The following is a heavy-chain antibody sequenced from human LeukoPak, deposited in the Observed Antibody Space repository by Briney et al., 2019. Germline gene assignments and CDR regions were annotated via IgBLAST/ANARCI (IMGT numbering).Heavy chain of an antibody. CDR2: IYHSGST. CDR3: AGDFGSGSYRFDY. D-gene: IGHD3-10*01. CDR1: GASISSGDYS. Sequence: SQTLSLTCTVSGASISSGDYSWSWIRQPPGKGLEWIGYIYHSGSTTYNPSLKSRLTISLDRSKNQFSLKLSSVTAADTAVYYCAGDFGSGSYRFDYWGQGTLVTVSS. V-gene: IGHV4-30-2*01. J-gene: IGHJ4*02.